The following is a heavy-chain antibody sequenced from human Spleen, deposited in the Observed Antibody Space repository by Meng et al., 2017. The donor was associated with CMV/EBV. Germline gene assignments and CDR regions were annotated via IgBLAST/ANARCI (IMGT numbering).Heavy chain of an antibody. CDR1: GFTFDDYG. D-gene: IGHD1-7*01. CDR2: INWNGGST. CDR3: ARELTGTTGGCWFDP. V-gene: IGHV3-20*04. Sequence: GGSLRLSCAASGFTFDDYGMSWVRQAPGKGLEWVSGINWNGGSTGYADSVKGRFTISRDNAKNSLYLQMNSLRAEDTALYYCARELTGTTGGCWFDPWGQGTLVTVSS. J-gene: IGHJ5*02.